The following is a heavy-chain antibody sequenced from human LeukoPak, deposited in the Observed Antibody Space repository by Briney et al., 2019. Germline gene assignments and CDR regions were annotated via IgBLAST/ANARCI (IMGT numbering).Heavy chain of an antibody. J-gene: IGHJ4*02. V-gene: IGHV1-69*01. CDR3: ATDHRTYSSCWYDY. D-gene: IGHD6-19*01. Sequence: GASVKVSCKASGGTFSSYAISWVRQAPGQGLEWMGGIIPIFGTANYAQKFQGRVTITADESTSTAYMELSSLRSEDTAVYYCATDHRTYSSCWYDYWGQGTLVTVSS. CDR2: IIPIFGTA. CDR1: GGTFSSYA.